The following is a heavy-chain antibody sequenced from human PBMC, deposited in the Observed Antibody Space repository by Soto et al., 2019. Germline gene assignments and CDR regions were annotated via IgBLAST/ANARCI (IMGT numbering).Heavy chain of an antibody. CDR3: ARGGVAAAGTWSWFDP. CDR2: IYYSGRT. Sequence: PSETLSLTCTVSGGSISSYYWSWIRQPPGKGLEWIGYIYYSGRTNYNPSLKRRVTIPVDTSKNQFSLKLSSVTAADTAVYYCARGGVAAAGTWSWFDPWGQGTLVTVSS. V-gene: IGHV4-59*01. D-gene: IGHD6-13*01. CDR1: GGSISSYY. J-gene: IGHJ5*02.